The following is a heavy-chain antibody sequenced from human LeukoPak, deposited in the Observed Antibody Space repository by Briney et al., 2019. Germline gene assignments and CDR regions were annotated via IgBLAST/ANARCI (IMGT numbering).Heavy chain of an antibody. V-gene: IGHV4-61*01. CDR1: GGSVNRGSYY. J-gene: IGHJ4*02. CDR3: ARGRLGATY. CDR2: IHHSGTT. Sequence: SETLSLTCTVSGGSVNRGSYYWSWTRQPPGKGLEWFGYIHHSGTTNYSPSLKSRVTISVDMSKNQFFLNLTSVTAADTAVYYCARGRLGATYWGQGTLVTVSS. D-gene: IGHD1-26*01.